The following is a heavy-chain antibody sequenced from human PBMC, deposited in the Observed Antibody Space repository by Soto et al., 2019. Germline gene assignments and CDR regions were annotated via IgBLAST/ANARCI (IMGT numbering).Heavy chain of an antibody. Sequence: QVQLVESGGGVVQPGRSLRLSCAASGFTFSSYGMHWVRQAPGKGLDWVAVIWYDGSNKYYADSVKGRFTISRDNSKNTLYLQMNSLRAEDTAVYYCARESQWELPRGDAFDIWGQGIMVTVSS. CDR2: IWYDGSNK. CDR3: ARESQWELPRGDAFDI. CDR1: GFTFSSYG. J-gene: IGHJ3*02. V-gene: IGHV3-33*01. D-gene: IGHD1-26*01.